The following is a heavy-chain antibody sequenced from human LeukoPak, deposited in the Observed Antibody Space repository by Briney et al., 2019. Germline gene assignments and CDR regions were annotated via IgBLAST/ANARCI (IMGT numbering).Heavy chain of an antibody. CDR1: GFRLSSYG. Sequence: PGGSLRLSCAASGFRLSSYGMHWVRQAPGKGLEWVAFIRYDGNYKNYADSVKGRFTISRDNSKNTLYLQMNSLRAEDTAVYYCAKDRSWIAAAPDYWGQGTLVTVSS. D-gene: IGHD6-13*01. CDR2: IRYDGNYK. CDR3: AKDRSWIAAAPDY. J-gene: IGHJ4*02. V-gene: IGHV3-30*02.